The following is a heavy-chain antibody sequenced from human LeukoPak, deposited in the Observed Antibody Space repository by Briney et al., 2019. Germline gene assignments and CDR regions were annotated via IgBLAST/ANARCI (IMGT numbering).Heavy chain of an antibody. Sequence: PGGSLRLSCAASGFTFSSYAMSWVRQAPGKGLEWVSAISGSGGSTYYADSVKGRFTISRDNSKDTLYLQMNSLRAEDTAVYYCAKESVVVPAAIRTRYYYYYMDVWGKGTTVTVSS. V-gene: IGHV3-23*01. CDR1: GFTFSSYA. CDR3: AKESVVVPAAIRTRYYYYYMDV. D-gene: IGHD2-2*02. J-gene: IGHJ6*03. CDR2: ISGSGGST.